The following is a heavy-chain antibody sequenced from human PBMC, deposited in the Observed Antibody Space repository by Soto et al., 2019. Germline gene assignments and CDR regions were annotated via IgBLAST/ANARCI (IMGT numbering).Heavy chain of an antibody. Sequence: QVQLVQSGAEVKKPGSSVKVSCKASGGTFSSYTISWVRQAPGQGLEWMGRIIPILGIANYAQKFQGRVMITADKSTSTAYMELSSLSSEDTAVYYCARGVGKERFYSNSIMDVWGKGTTVTVSS. CDR1: GGTFSSYT. D-gene: IGHD4-4*01. CDR3: ARGVGKERFYSNSIMDV. J-gene: IGHJ6*03. V-gene: IGHV1-69*02. CDR2: IIPILGIA.